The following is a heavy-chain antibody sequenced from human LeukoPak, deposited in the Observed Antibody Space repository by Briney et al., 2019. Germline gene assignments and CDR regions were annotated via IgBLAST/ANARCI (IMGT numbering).Heavy chain of an antibody. CDR3: ARDMGWQQFDQ. D-gene: IGHD5-24*01. CDR1: GFTFSSYA. V-gene: IGHV3-7*01. CDR2: IKTDGGET. Sequence: QTGGSLRLSCAASGFTFSSYAMSWVRQAPGKGVERVANIKTDGGETYYIESVKGRFTISRDNARNSLYLQMNSLTVDDTAVYYCARDMGWQQFDQWGQGTLVTVSS. J-gene: IGHJ4*02.